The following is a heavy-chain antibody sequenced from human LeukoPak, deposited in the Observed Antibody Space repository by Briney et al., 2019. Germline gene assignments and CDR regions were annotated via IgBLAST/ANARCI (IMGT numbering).Heavy chain of an antibody. V-gene: IGHV4-59*11. CDR2: IYYSGST. CDR1: GGSISSHY. J-gene: IGHJ4*02. Sequence: SETLSLTCTVSGGSISSHYWSCIRQPPGKGLEWIGYIYYSGSTNYNPSLKSRVTISVDTSKNQFSLKLSSVTAADTAVYYCARRQGWLQCFDYWGQGTLVTVSS. CDR3: ARRQGWLQCFDY. D-gene: IGHD5-24*01.